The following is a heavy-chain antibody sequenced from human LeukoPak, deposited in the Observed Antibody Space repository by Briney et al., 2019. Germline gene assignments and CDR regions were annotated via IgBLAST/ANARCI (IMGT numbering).Heavy chain of an antibody. Sequence: GGSLRLSCAASGFTFSSYSMNWVRQAPGKGLEWVSYISSSGSTIYYADSVKGRFTISRDNAKNSLYLQMNSLRAEDTAVYYCASVVVPSGYWGQGTLVTVSS. CDR1: GFTFSSYS. V-gene: IGHV3-48*04. J-gene: IGHJ4*02. CDR3: ASVVVPSGY. D-gene: IGHD2-15*01. CDR2: ISSSGSTI.